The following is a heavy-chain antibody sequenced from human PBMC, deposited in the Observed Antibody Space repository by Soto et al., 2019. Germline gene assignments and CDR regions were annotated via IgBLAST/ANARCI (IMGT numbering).Heavy chain of an antibody. CDR3: ASTETNDDLKKPSAVRTPR. V-gene: IGHV4-39*01. Sequence: SETLSLTCTVSGGSISSSSYYWGGIRQPPGKGLEWIGSIYYSGSTYYNPSLKSRVTISVDTSKNQFSLKLSSVTAADTAVYYCASTETNDDLKKPSAVRTPRWGQGTLVTVSS. CDR2: IYYSGST. D-gene: IGHD1-1*01. CDR1: GGSISSSSYY. J-gene: IGHJ4*02.